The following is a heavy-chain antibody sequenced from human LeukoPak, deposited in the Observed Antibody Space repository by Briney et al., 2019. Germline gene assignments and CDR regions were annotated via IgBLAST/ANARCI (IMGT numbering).Heavy chain of an antibody. D-gene: IGHD5-18*01. Sequence: HAGGSLRLSCAASEFTFSTYWMSWVRQAPGKGLEWVAFIQYDGSNKYYAESVRGRFTISRDNSKNTLYLQMSSLRGEDTAVYYCARELADVTDMEFHSYYMDVWGQGTTVTISS. CDR1: EFTFSTYW. J-gene: IGHJ6*03. CDR3: ARELADVTDMEFHSYYMDV. CDR2: IQYDGSNK. V-gene: IGHV3-30*02.